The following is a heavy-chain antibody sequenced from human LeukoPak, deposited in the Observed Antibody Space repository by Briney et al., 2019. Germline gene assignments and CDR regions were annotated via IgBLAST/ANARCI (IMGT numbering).Heavy chain of an antibody. V-gene: IGHV3-48*01. J-gene: IGHJ4*02. D-gene: IGHD3-22*01. CDR1: GFTFSTSS. CDR2: ISSDSGTI. CDR3: ARAMMVVANLWGVYDY. Sequence: GGSLRLSCAASGFTFSTSSMNWVRQAPGKGLEWVSYISSDSGTIYYADSVKGRFTISRDNSKNTLYLQMDSLRAEDTAVYFCARAMMVVANLWGVYDYWGQGTLVTVSS.